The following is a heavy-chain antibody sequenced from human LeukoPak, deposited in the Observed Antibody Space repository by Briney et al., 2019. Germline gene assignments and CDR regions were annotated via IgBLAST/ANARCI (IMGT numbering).Heavy chain of an antibody. CDR2: IYPSGNT. CDR3: AREDSGSYYNFYYFYMDV. V-gene: IGHV4-4*07. CDR1: GGSFSNHF. D-gene: IGHD3-10*01. J-gene: IGHJ6*03. Sequence: KPSETLSLTCSVSGGSFSNHFWSWVRHPAGKGLEWIGRIYPSGNTNYNPSLKSRVTLSVDTSKTQFYLSLSSVTAADTAVYYCAREDSGSYYNFYYFYMDVWGKGTTVTISS.